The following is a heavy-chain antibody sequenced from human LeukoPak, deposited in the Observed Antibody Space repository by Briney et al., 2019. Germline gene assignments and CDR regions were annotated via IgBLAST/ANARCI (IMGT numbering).Heavy chain of an antibody. CDR3: ARSSGWYLHWD. D-gene: IGHD6-19*01. Sequence: PSETLSLTCIVSGASISNYYWSWIRQPPGKGLEWIGYIYYSGNTNYNPSLKSRVTISIDMSKSQFSLKLTSVSAADTAVYYCARSSGWYLHWDWGQGTLVTVSS. V-gene: IGHV4-59*01. J-gene: IGHJ4*02. CDR1: GASISNYY. CDR2: IYYSGNT.